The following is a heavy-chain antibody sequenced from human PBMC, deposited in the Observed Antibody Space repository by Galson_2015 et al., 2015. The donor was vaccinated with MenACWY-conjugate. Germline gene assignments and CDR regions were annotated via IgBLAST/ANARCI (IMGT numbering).Heavy chain of an antibody. Sequence: SVKVSCKASGYTFNGYGISWVQQAPGQGLEWMGWISANNGDTNYAQKFQGRVTMTTDTSTPTAYMELRSLRSDDTAVYYCARSGGGYSSSWYSHFDYWGQGTLVTVSS. CDR3: ARSGGGYSSSWYSHFDY. D-gene: IGHD6-13*01. CDR2: ISANNGDT. V-gene: IGHV1-18*01. CDR1: GYTFNGYG. J-gene: IGHJ4*02.